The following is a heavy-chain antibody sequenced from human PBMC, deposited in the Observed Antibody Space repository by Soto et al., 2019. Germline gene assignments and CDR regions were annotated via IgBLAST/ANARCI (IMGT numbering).Heavy chain of an antibody. V-gene: IGHV1-2*02. CDR1: GSTFTGYH. CDR2: TNPNSGGT. Sequence: ASVKVSCKASGSTFTGYHMHWVRQAPGQALEWMGWTNPNSGGTNYAQKFQGRVTMTRDTSIRTAYMEVCMLISDDQAVYYCSRDRRFYDRGAYGSANHDFDVWGKGKMVTV. D-gene: IGHD3-22*01. J-gene: IGHJ3*01. CDR3: SRDRRFYDRGAYGSANHDFDV.